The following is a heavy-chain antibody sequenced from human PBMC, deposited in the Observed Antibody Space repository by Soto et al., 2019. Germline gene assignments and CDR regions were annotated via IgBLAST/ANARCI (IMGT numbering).Heavy chain of an antibody. CDR3: ASSSGWGTLGDYFDY. V-gene: IGHV3-30-3*01. CDR2: ISYDGSNK. D-gene: IGHD6-19*01. J-gene: IGHJ4*02. Sequence: GGSLRLSCAASGFTFSSYAMHWVRQAPGKGLEWVAVISYDGSNKYYADSVKGRFTISRDNSKNTLYLQMNSLRAEDTAVYYCASSSGWGTLGDYFDYWGQGTLVTVSS. CDR1: GFTFSSYA.